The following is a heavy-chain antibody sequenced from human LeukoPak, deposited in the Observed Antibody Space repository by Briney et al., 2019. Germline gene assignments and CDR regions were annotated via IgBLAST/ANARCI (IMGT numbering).Heavy chain of an antibody. CDR2: INHSGST. Sequence: SETLSLTCAVYGGSFSGYYWSWIRQPPGKGLEWIGEINHSGSTNYNPSLKSRVTISVDTSKNQFSLKLSSVTAADTAVYCCARKGSSGYPYYFDYWGQGTLVTVSS. V-gene: IGHV4-34*01. D-gene: IGHD3-22*01. J-gene: IGHJ4*02. CDR3: ARKGSSGYPYYFDY. CDR1: GGSFSGYY.